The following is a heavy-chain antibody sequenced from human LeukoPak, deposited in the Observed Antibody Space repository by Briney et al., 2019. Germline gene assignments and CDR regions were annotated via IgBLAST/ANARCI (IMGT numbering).Heavy chain of an antibody. J-gene: IGHJ6*02. Sequence: ASVKVSRKASGGTFSSYAISWVRQAPGQGLEWMGRIIPILGIANYAQKFQGRVTITADKSTSTAYMELSSLRSEDTAVYYCARDQGPPPLYYGMDVWGQGTTVTVSS. CDR3: ARDQGPPPLYYGMDV. V-gene: IGHV1-69*04. CDR2: IIPILGIA. CDR1: GGTFSSYA.